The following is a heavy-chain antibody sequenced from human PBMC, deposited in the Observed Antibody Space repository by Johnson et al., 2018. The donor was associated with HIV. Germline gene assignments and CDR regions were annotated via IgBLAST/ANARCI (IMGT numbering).Heavy chain of an antibody. V-gene: IGHV3-72*01. CDR1: GFTFSDHY. J-gene: IGHJ3*02. CDR3: TTEKHAPRAFDI. CDR2: TRNKANSYTT. Sequence: VQLVESGGGLVQPGGSLRLSCAASGFTFSDHYMDWVRQAPGKGLEWVGRTRNKANSYTTEYAASVKGRFTISSDDSKNTLYLQMNSLKTEDTAVYYCTTEKHAPRAFDIWGQGTMVTVSS. D-gene: IGHD1-14*01.